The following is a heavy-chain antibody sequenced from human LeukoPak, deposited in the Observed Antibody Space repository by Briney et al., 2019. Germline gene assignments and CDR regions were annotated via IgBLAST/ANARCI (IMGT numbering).Heavy chain of an antibody. CDR2: NNRSGRT. Sequence: SETLSLTCAVYGGSLSDYFSGWIRDPPGEGLEWIGENNRSGRTYYHPSLKSRVTISGDTPKTQFSLNLSAVAAADKAVYYCARDVVVVPAAIHYGMDAWGQGTTVTVSS. J-gene: IGHJ6*02. V-gene: IGHV4-34*01. CDR3: ARDVVVVPAAIHYGMDA. CDR1: GGSLSDYF. D-gene: IGHD2-2*01.